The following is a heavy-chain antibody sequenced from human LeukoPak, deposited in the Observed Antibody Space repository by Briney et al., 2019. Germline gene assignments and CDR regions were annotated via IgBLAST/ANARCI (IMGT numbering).Heavy chain of an antibody. V-gene: IGHV4-34*01. D-gene: IGHD2-2*01. CDR1: GGSFSGYY. J-gene: IGHJ3*02. CDR2: INHSGST. Sequence: SETLSLTCAVYGGSFSGYYWSWIRQPPGKGLEWIGEINHSGSTNYNPSLKSRVTISVDTSKNQFSLKLSSVTAADTAVYYCASVPAATSWYAFDIWGQGTMVTVSS. CDR3: ASVPAATSWYAFDI.